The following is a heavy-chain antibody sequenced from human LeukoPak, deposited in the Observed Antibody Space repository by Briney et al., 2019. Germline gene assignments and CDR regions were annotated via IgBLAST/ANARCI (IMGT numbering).Heavy chain of an antibody. J-gene: IGHJ4*02. Sequence: ASVKVSCKASGYTFTSYGISWVRQAPGQGLEWMGWISAYNGNTNYAQKLQGRVTITADESTSTAYMELSSLRSEDTAVYYCASGGKVVEMATIIYWGQGTLVTVSS. D-gene: IGHD5-24*01. CDR3: ASGGKVVEMATIIY. V-gene: IGHV1-18*01. CDR1: GYTFTSYG. CDR2: ISAYNGNT.